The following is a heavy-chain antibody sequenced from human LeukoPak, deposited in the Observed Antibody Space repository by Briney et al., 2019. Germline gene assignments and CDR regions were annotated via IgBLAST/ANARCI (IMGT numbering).Heavy chain of an antibody. V-gene: IGHV4-61*03. D-gene: IGHD1-26*01. J-gene: IGHJ4*02. CDR2: FYSSGTT. CDR3: ARSGESYHYFDY. CDR1: GGSVSTAGYY. Sequence: SETLSLTCTVSGGSVSTAGYYWTWIRQPPGMRLEWVGYFYSSGTTDYNPSLKSRLTMSVDTSKNHFSLKLRSVTAADTAVYYCARSGESYHYFDYWGQGMLVTVSS.